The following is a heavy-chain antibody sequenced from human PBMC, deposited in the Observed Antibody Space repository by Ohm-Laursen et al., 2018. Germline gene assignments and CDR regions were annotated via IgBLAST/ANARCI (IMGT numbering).Heavy chain of an antibody. CDR3: ARDTRLDAFDI. D-gene: IGHD3-9*01. Sequence: ASVKVSCKASGYTFTSYAISWVRQAPGQGLEWMGGIIPIFGTANYAQKFQGRVTITADESTSTAYMELSSLRSEDTAVYYCARDTRLDAFDIWGQGTMVTVSS. J-gene: IGHJ3*02. V-gene: IGHV1-69*13. CDR2: IIPIFGTA. CDR1: GYTFTSYA.